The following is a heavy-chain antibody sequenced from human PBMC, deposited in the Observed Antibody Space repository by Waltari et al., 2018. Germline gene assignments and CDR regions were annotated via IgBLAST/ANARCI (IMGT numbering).Heavy chain of an antibody. Sequence: EVQLVQSGAEVNKPGESLKISCKGSGYSFTSYCIVCVRPSPGKGLEWMGIIHPGDSDKRYSPSFQGQVTISADKSINTAYLQWSSLKASDTAMYYCARRVGASDYGDPYYFDYWGQGTLVTVSS. J-gene: IGHJ4*02. CDR2: IHPGDSDK. CDR3: ARRVGASDYGDPYYFDY. CDR1: GYSFTSYC. V-gene: IGHV5-51*01. D-gene: IGHD4-17*01.